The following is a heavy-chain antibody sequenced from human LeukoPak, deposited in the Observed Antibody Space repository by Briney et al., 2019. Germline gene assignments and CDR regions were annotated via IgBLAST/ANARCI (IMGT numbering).Heavy chain of an antibody. J-gene: IGHJ4*02. CDR2: IYNDGTT. CDR1: GFTVITSF. Sequence: GGSLRLSCSASGFTVITSFMSWVRQAPGKGLEWVTVIYNDGTTYYADSVKGRFTISRDNPKNTLYLQMNALRAEDTAVYYCTKTGGPWDWGQGTLVTVSS. D-gene: IGHD7-27*01. V-gene: IGHV3-53*01. CDR3: TKTGGPWD.